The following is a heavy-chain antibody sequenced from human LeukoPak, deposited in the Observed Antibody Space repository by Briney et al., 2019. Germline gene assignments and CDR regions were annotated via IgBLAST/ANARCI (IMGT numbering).Heavy chain of an antibody. CDR3: ARGGIYYYDTSGANWYFDL. J-gene: IGHJ2*01. CDR2: INSDGSIT. Sequence: GGSLRLSCAASGFTFSSYWMHWVRQAPGKGLVWVSRINSDGSITNYADSVKGRFTIFRDNAKNSLYLQMNSLRAEDTAVYYCARGGIYYYDTSGANWYFDLWGRGTLVTVSS. V-gene: IGHV3-74*01. D-gene: IGHD3-22*01. CDR1: GFTFSSYW.